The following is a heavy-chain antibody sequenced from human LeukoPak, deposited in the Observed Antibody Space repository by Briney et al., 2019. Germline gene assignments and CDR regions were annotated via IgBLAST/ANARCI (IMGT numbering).Heavy chain of an antibody. CDR3: AGRNDYGGDWYFDL. V-gene: IGHV3-48*02. CDR1: GFTFSSYS. Sequence: GGSLRLSCAASGFTFSSYSMNWVRQAPGKGLEWVSYISSSSSTIYYADSVEGRFTISRDNAKNSLYLQMNSLRDEDTAVYYCAGRNDYGGDWYFDLWGRGTLVTVSS. J-gene: IGHJ2*01. D-gene: IGHD4-23*01. CDR2: ISSSSSTI.